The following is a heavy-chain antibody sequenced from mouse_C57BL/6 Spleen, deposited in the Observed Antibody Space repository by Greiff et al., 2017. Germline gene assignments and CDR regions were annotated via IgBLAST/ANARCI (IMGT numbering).Heavy chain of an antibody. CDR1: GYTFTSYW. V-gene: IGHV1-61*01. CDR3: ARRDGNPYAMDY. Sequence: VKLQQPGAELVRPGSSVKLSCKASGYTFTSYWMDWVKQRPGQGLEWIGNIYPSDSETHYNQKFKDKATLTVDKSSSTAYMQLSSLTSEDSAVYYGARRDGNPYAMDYWGQGTSVTVSS. D-gene: IGHD2-1*01. CDR2: IYPSDSET. J-gene: IGHJ4*01.